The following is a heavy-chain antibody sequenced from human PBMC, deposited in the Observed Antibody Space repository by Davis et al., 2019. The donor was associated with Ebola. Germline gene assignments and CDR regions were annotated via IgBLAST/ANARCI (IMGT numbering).Heavy chain of an antibody. CDR1: GFTFSTYS. CDR2: ISSDSDYI. V-gene: IGHV3-21*04. CDR3: ADSSSWPYCFDY. J-gene: IGHJ4*02. Sequence: GESLKISCAASGFTFSTYSMSWVRQAPGKGLEWVSSISSDSDYIYYADSAKGRFTISRDNAKNSLYLQMNSLRAEDTAVYYCADSSSWPYCFDYWGQGTLVTVSS. D-gene: IGHD6-13*01.